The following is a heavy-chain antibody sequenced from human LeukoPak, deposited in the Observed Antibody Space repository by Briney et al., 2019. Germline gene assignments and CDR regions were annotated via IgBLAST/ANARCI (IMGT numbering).Heavy chain of an antibody. CDR3: ARVVAYYYGSGSYYDAFDI. CDR2: ISSSSSYI. D-gene: IGHD3-10*01. V-gene: IGHV3-21*01. CDR1: GFTFSSYS. J-gene: IGHJ3*02. Sequence: PGGSLRLSCAASGFTFSSYSMNWVRQAPGKGLEWVSSISSSSSYIYYGDSVKGRFTISRDNAKNSLYLQMNSLRAEDTAVYYCARVVAYYYGSGSYYDAFDIWGQGTMVTVSS.